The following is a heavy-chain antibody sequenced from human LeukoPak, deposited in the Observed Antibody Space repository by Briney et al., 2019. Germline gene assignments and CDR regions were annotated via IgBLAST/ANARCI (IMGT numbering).Heavy chain of an antibody. D-gene: IGHD3-9*01. J-gene: IGHJ3*02. Sequence: SETLSLTCTVSGGSISSNYWSRIRQPPGKGLEWIGYIYYRGNTKYTPSLKNRVSMSIDTSKNQFSLKLSSVTAADTAVYYCARDLNANDAFDIWGQGTRVTVSA. CDR1: GGSISSNY. CDR3: ARDLNANDAFDI. V-gene: IGHV4-59*01. CDR2: IYYRGNT.